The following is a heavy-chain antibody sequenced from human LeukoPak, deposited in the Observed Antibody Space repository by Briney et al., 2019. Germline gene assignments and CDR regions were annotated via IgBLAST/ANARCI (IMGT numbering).Heavy chain of an antibody. V-gene: IGHV4-39*01. Sequence: SETLSLTCTVSGGSISSSSYYWGWIRQPPGKGLEWIGSIYYSGSTYYNPSLKSRVTISVDTSKNQFSLKLSSVTAADTAVYYCARRQEYCDSSSYYDFDYWGQGTLVTVSS. J-gene: IGHJ4*02. CDR1: GGSISSSSYY. CDR2: IYYSGST. CDR3: ARRQEYCDSSSYYDFDY. D-gene: IGHD3-22*01.